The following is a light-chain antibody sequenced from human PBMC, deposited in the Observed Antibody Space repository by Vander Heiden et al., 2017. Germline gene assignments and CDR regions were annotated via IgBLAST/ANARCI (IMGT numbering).Light chain of an antibody. CDR3: QQYYSTPPLT. Sequence: IVITQSPVSLAVSLGERATINCKSSQSVLYSSNNKNYLAWYQQKPGQPPKLLIYWASTRESGVPDRFSGSGSGTDFTLTISSLQAEDVAVYYCQQYYSTPPLTFGGGTKVEIK. CDR2: WAS. J-gene: IGKJ4*01. CDR1: QSVLYSSNNKNY. V-gene: IGKV4-1*01.